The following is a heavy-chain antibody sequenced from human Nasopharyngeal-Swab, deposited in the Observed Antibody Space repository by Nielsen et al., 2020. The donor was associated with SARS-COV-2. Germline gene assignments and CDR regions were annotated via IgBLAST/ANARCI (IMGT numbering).Heavy chain of an antibody. CDR1: GASVSSNSGA. D-gene: IGHD3-9*01. Sequence: SETLSLTCAISGASVSSNSGAWNWIRQSPSRGLEWLGRTYYRSKWYTDYAVSVKSRITINPDTSKNQFSLQLNSVTPEDTAVYYCARDRSHYDILTGYYNFGFGWFDPWGQGTLVTVSS. V-gene: IGHV6-1*01. J-gene: IGHJ5*02. CDR2: TYYRSKWYT. CDR3: ARDRSHYDILTGYYNFGFGWFDP.